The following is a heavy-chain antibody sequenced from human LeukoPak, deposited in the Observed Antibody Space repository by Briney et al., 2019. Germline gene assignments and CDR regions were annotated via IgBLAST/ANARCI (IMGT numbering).Heavy chain of an antibody. CDR3: ARGSSGYSYGYDY. D-gene: IGHD5-18*01. CDR1: GFTFSSYW. V-gene: IGHV3-74*01. Sequence: GGSLRLSCAASGFTFSSYWMHWVRQAPGKGLVWVSRINSDGSSTSYADSVKGRFTISRDNAKNTLYLQMNSLRAEDTAVYYCARGSSGYSYGYDYWGQGTLVTVSS. J-gene: IGHJ4*02. CDR2: INSDGSST.